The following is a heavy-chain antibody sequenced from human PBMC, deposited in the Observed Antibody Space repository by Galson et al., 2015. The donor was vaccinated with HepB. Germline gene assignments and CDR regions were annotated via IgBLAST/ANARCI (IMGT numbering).Heavy chain of an antibody. CDR2: IWFDGSKT. V-gene: IGHV3-33*03. D-gene: IGHD4-23*01. Sequence: SLRLSCAASGYTFSAHGMHWVRQAPGKGLEWVTLIWFDGSKTYYVDSVKGRFTISRDNSNNILYLHMSSLRPEDTAMYFCARYLGGFRAFDIWGQGTMVTVSS. J-gene: IGHJ3*02. CDR3: ARYLGGFRAFDI. CDR1: GYTFSAHG.